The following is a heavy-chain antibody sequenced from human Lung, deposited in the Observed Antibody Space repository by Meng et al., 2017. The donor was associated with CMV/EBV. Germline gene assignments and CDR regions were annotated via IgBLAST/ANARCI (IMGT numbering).Heavy chain of an antibody. CDR1: GFTFSASA. J-gene: IGHJ4*02. CDR2: VSGSGDNR. D-gene: IGHD5-12*01. Sequence: GGSLRLXCAASGFTFSASAMSWVRQAPGKGLEWVSSVSGSGDNRYYADSVKGRFTMSRDNSKKTLYLEMNSLRAEDTALYYCAKDRNIVTTSFDSWGQGTAVTVSS. V-gene: IGHV3-23*01. CDR3: AKDRNIVTTSFDS.